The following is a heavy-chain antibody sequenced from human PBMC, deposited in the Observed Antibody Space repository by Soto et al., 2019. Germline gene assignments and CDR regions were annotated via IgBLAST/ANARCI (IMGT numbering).Heavy chain of an antibody. CDR2: INQDGGGT. J-gene: IGHJ4*02. Sequence: GGSLRLSCVASGFTFISSFMGWVRQAPGKGLEWVANINQDGGGTYYVDSVEGRFTISRDNAKDSLYLQMNSLKTEDTAVYYCVRATYFSDSSGYTRCFDYWGQGTLVTVSS. V-gene: IGHV3-7*03. D-gene: IGHD3-22*01. CDR1: GFTFISSF. CDR3: VRATYFSDSSGYTRCFDY.